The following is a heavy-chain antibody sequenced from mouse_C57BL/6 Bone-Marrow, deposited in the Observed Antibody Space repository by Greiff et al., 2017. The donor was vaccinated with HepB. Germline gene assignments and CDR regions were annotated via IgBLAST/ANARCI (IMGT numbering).Heavy chain of an antibody. Sequence: QVQLKQSGAELVRPGASVTLSCKASGYTFTDYEMHWVKQTPVHGLEWIGAIDPETGGTDYNQKFKGKAILTADKSSSTAYMELRSLTSEDAAVYYCTRDYEPWFAYWGQGTLVTVSA. CDR3: TRDYEPWFAY. D-gene: IGHD2-4*01. CDR2: IDPETGGT. V-gene: IGHV1-15*01. J-gene: IGHJ3*01. CDR1: GYTFTDYE.